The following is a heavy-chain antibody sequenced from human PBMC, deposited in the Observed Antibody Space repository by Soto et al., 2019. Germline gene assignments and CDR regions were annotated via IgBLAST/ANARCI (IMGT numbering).Heavy chain of an antibody. CDR2: IYYSGST. Sequence: QVQLQESGPGLVKPSQTLSLTCTVSGGSISSGDYYWSWIRQPPGKGLEWIGYIYYSGSTYYNPSLKSLVTISVDTSKHQFSLNLSSVTAADTAVYYCARDFGGLRPGDYYYYGMDVWGQGTTVTVSS. CDR3: ARDFGGLRPGDYYYYGMDV. CDR1: GGSISSGDYY. J-gene: IGHJ6*02. V-gene: IGHV4-30-4*01. D-gene: IGHD3-16*01.